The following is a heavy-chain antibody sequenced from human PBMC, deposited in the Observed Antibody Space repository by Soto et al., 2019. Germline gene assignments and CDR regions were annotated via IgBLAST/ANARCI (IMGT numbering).Heavy chain of an antibody. V-gene: IGHV3-33*01. J-gene: IGHJ6*02. CDR2: IWYDGSNK. Sequence: QVQLVESGGGVVQPGRSLRLSCAASGFTFSSYGMHWVRQAPGKGLEWVAVIWYDGSNKYYADSVKGRFTISRDNSKNTLYLQMNSLRAEDTAVYYCARGRGAAGPVYYYYYGMDVWGQGTTVPVSS. CDR1: GFTFSSYG. D-gene: IGHD6-13*01. CDR3: ARGRGAAGPVYYYYYGMDV.